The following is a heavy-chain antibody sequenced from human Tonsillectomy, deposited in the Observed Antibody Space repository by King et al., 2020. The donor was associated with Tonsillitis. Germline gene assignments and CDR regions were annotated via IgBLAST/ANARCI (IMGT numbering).Heavy chain of an antibody. CDR3: AIFRPLYDFSKPPVDYYFDY. J-gene: IGHJ4*02. V-gene: IGHV3-30*03. Sequence: VQLVESGGGVVQPARSLILSCVASGFTFSHYAMHWVRQAPGKGLEWVAVISYGATNMYYADSVKGRVTISRDTSRNTLYLQMNSLRPEDTAVYYCAIFRPLYDFSKPPVDYYFDYWGQGTLVTVSS. CDR1: GFTFSHYA. D-gene: IGHD3-3*01. CDR2: ISYGATNM.